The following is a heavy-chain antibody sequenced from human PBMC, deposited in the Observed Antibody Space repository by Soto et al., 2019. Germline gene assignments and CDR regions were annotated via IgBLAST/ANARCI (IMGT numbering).Heavy chain of an antibody. J-gene: IGHJ6*02. CDR2: ISYDGSNK. CDR3: AGEPYYDFWSGYYLDYYYYGMDV. V-gene: IGHV3-30-3*01. D-gene: IGHD3-3*01. Sequence: GGSLRLSCAASGFTFSSYAMHWVRQAPGKGLEWVAVISYDGSNKYYADSVKGRFTISRDNSKNTLYLQMNSLRAEDTAVYYCAGEPYYDFWSGYYLDYYYYGMDVWGQGTTVTVSS. CDR1: GFTFSSYA.